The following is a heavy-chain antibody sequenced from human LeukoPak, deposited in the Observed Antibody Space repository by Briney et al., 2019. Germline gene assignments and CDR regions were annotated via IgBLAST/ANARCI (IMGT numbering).Heavy chain of an antibody. CDR1: GFTFSSYG. D-gene: IGHD1-26*01. J-gene: IGHJ3*02. Sequence: GGSLRLYCAASGFTFSSYGMHWVRQAPGKGLEWVAVISYDGSNKYYADSVKGRFTISRDNSKNTLYLQMNSLRAEDTAVYYCAKNSGSYDGAFDIWGQGTMVTVSS. CDR2: ISYDGSNK. V-gene: IGHV3-30*18. CDR3: AKNSGSYDGAFDI.